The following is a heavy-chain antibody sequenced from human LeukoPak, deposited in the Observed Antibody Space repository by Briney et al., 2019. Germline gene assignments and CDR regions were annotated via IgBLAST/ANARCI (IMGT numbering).Heavy chain of an antibody. J-gene: IGHJ6*04. V-gene: IGHV3-30*04. CDR1: GFTFSNYA. Sequence: GRSLRLSCAASGFTFSNYAIHWVRQAPGKGLEWVAVTSYDGSNKYYADSVKGRFTISRDNAKNSLYLQMNSLRAEDTAVYYCAELGITMIGGVWGKGTTVTISS. CDR2: TSYDGSNK. CDR3: AELGITMIGGV. D-gene: IGHD3-10*02.